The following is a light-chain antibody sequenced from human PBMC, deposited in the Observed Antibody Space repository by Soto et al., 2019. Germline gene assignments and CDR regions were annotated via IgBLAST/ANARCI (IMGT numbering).Light chain of an antibody. CDR3: SSYTSSSSLV. J-gene: IGLJ2*01. V-gene: IGLV2-14*01. CDR1: STDVGAFNY. CDR2: EVL. Sequence: QSVLTQPASVSGSPGQSITISCTATSTDVGAFNYVAWYQQYPGKAPKLMIYEVLNRPSGVSNRFSGSKSGNTASLIISGLEADDEADYYCSSYTSSSSLVFGGGTKLTVL.